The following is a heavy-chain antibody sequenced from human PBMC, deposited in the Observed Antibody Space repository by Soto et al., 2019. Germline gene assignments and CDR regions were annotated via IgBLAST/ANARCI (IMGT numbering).Heavy chain of an antibody. CDR1: GFTFSSYA. D-gene: IGHD4-17*01. Sequence: GGSLRLSCAASGFTFSSYAMSWVRQAPGKVLEWVSAISGSGSRTYYADSVKGRFTFSRDNSKKTLYLQMNSLRAEDTAVYFCAKGTYRDYVYWDHAFDIWGQGTMVTVSS. J-gene: IGHJ3*02. CDR3: AKGTYRDYVYWDHAFDI. CDR2: ISGSGSRT. V-gene: IGHV3-23*01.